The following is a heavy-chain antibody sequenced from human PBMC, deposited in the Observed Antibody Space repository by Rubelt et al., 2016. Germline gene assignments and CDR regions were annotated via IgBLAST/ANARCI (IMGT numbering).Heavy chain of an antibody. V-gene: IGHV4-39*01. CDR1: GGSISSSSYY. CDR2: IYYNGGA. Sequence: QLQLQESGPGLVKPSETLSLTCTVSGGSISSSSYYWGWIRQPPGKGLEWIGSIYYNGGAYYNSSLKSRVTLSVDTSKSQFSLRLSSVTAADTAVYYCARQGENSRAFDYWGQGYLVTVSS. CDR3: ARQGENSRAFDY. D-gene: IGHD3-16*01. J-gene: IGHJ4*02.